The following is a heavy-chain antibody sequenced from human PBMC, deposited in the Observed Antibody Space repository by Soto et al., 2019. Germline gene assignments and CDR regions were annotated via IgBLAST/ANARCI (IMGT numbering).Heavy chain of an antibody. V-gene: IGHV1-18*01. CDR3: ARVRIAAVLNWFDT. D-gene: IGHD6-13*01. CDR2: ISAYNGNT. Sequence: ASVKVSCKASGYTFTSYGISWVRQAPGQGLEWMGWISAYNGNTNYAQKLQGRVTMTTDTSTSTAYMELRSLRSDDTAVYYCARVRIAAVLNWFDTWGQGTLVTVSS. J-gene: IGHJ5*02. CDR1: GYTFTSYG.